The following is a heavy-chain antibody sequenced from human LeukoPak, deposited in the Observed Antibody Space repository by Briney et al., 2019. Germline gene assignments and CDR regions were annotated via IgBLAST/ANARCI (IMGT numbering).Heavy chain of an antibody. Sequence: GGSLRLSCAASGFTFSNYSMNWVRQAPGKGLEWVSYISSSSSTIYYADSVKGRFTISRDNAKNSLYLQMNSLRAEDTAVYYCASVPGYYDSSGSGYYMDVWGKGTTVTVSS. CDR1: GFTFSNYS. D-gene: IGHD3-22*01. CDR2: ISSSSSTI. J-gene: IGHJ6*03. V-gene: IGHV3-48*01. CDR3: ASVPGYYDSSGSGYYMDV.